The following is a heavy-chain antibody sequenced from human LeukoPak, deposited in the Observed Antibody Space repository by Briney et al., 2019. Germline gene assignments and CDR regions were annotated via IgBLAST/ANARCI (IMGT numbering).Heavy chain of an antibody. CDR3: ATKVRFIAAAGTVDP. D-gene: IGHD6-13*01. Sequence: SETLSLTCTVSGGSISSSSYYWGWIRQPPGKGLEWIGSIYYSGSTYYNPSLKSRVTISVDTSKNQFSLKLSSVTAADTAVYYCATKVRFIAAAGTVDPWGQGTLVTVSS. J-gene: IGHJ5*02. CDR1: GGSISSSSYY. V-gene: IGHV4-39*07. CDR2: IYYSGST.